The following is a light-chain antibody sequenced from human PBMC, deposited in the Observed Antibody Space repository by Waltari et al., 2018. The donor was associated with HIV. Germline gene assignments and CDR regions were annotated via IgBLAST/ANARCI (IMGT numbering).Light chain of an antibody. J-gene: IGLJ2*01. V-gene: IGLV4-69*02. Sequence: QLAVTQSPSASASLGASVKLTCTLSTGYSSYAIAWPQQQAEKGPRYLMKVEIDGRHSTGYRMPDRFSGSSSGAERYLPMSSLQAEDEADYYCQSGGADSLGIFGGGTKVTVL. CDR1: TGYSSYA. CDR3: QSGGADSLGI. CDR2: VEIDGRH.